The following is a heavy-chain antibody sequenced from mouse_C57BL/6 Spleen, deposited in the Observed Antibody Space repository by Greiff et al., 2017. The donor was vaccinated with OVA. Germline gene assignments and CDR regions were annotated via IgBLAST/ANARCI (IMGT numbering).Heavy chain of an antibody. CDR1: GFSLTSYA. CDR2: IWTGGGT. D-gene: IGHD2-5*01. J-gene: IGHJ4*01. CDR3: AREALYYSNYDYYAMDY. Sequence: VQGVESGPGLVAPSQSLSITCTVSGFSLTSYAISWVRQPPGKGLEWLGVIWTGGGTNYNSALKSRLSISKDNSKSQVFLKMNSLQTDDTARYYCAREALYYSNYDYYAMDYWGQGTSVTVSS. V-gene: IGHV2-9-1*01.